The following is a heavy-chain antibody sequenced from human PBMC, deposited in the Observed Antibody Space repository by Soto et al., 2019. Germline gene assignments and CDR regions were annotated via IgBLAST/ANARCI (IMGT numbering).Heavy chain of an antibody. CDR2: IYWDDDK. CDR3: VHSRCGGDCLRSYSSHYYYGMDV. CDR1: GFSLNTGGLG. Sequence: QITLKESGPTLVKPTQTLTLTCTVSGFSLNTGGLGVGWIRQPPGKALEWLALIYWDDDKRYSPSLKNRLGISKDTSNNLVVFTMTNMDPVETATYYCVHSRCGGDCLRSYSSHYYYGMDVWGQGTTVTVSS. J-gene: IGHJ6*02. V-gene: IGHV2-5*02. D-gene: IGHD2-21*02.